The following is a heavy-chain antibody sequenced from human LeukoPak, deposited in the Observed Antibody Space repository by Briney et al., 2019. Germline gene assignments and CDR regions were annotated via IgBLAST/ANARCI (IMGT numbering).Heavy chain of an antibody. Sequence: PSETLSLTCAVFGGSFSGYYWSWIRQPPGKGLEWIGEINHSGSTNYNPSLKSRVTISVDTSKNQFSLKLSSVTAADTAVYYCARGLSKTGIAVAGEGGPDCWGQGTLVTVSS. CDR3: ARGLSKTGIAVAGEGGPDC. J-gene: IGHJ4*02. CDR1: GGSFSGYY. CDR2: INHSGST. V-gene: IGHV4-34*01. D-gene: IGHD6-19*01.